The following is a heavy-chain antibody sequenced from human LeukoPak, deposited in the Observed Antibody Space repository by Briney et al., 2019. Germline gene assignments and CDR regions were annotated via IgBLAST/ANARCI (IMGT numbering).Heavy chain of an antibody. D-gene: IGHD7-27*01. V-gene: IGHV4-61*02. CDR1: GGSISSGSYY. CDR3: ARESLGRTNWFDP. Sequence: ASETLSLTCTVSGGSISSGSYYWSWIRQPAGKGLEWIGRIYTSGSTNYNPSLKSRVTISVDTSKNQFSLKLSSVTAADTAVYYCARESLGRTNWFDPWGQGTLVTVSS. CDR2: IYTSGST. J-gene: IGHJ5*02.